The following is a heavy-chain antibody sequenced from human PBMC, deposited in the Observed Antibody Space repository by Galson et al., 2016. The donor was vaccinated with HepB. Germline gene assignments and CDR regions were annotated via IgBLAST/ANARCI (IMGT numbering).Heavy chain of an antibody. CDR2: LWNDGSYK. Sequence: SLRLSCAASGFAFNRYGMHWVRQAPGKGLEWVALLWNDGSYKNYADSVKGRFTISSDNSKNALSHQMNSLRAEDTAVYYCAREGTNIAVAATAFDYWGQGTLVTVSS. D-gene: IGHD6-19*01. V-gene: IGHV3-33*08. CDR1: GFAFNRYG. CDR3: AREGTNIAVAATAFDY. J-gene: IGHJ4*02.